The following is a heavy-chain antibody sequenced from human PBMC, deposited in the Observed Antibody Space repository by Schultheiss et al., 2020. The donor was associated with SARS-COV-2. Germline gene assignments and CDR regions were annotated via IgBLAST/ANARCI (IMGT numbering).Heavy chain of an antibody. V-gene: IGHV4-34*01. CDR1: GVSFSGYY. Sequence: SETLSLTCAVYGVSFSGYYWSWIRQPPGKGLEWIGEINHSGSTNYNLSLKSRVTISVDTSKNQFSLKLSSVTAADTAVYYCARADWGYWGQGTLVTVSS. D-gene: IGHD7-27*01. CDR2: INHSGST. CDR3: ARADWGY. J-gene: IGHJ4*02.